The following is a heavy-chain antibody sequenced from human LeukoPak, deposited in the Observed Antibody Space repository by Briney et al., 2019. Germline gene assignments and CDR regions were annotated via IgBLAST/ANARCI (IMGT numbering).Heavy chain of an antibody. CDR2: ISYDGSNK. CDR3: AKDVGWRSSSWSIDY. CDR1: GFTFSSYG. Sequence: GGSLRLSCAASGFTFSSYGMHWVRQAPGEGLEWVAVISYDGSNKYYADSVKGRFTISRDNSKNTLYLQMNSLRAEDTAVYYCAKDVGWRSSSWSIDYWGQGTLVTVSS. D-gene: IGHD6-13*01. V-gene: IGHV3-30*18. J-gene: IGHJ4*02.